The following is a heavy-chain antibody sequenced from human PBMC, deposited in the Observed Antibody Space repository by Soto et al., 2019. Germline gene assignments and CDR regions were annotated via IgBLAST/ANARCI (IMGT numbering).Heavy chain of an antibody. J-gene: IGHJ4*02. CDR3: ARSSYGSGPYYFDY. V-gene: IGHV4-31*03. D-gene: IGHD3-10*01. CDR1: GASISSRGYY. Sequence: PSETLSLTCTVSGASISSRGYYWSWIRQHPGKGLEWIGYMYYSGSTYYNPSLKSRVTISVDTSKNQFSLRLSSMTAADTAVYYCARSSYGSGPYYFDYWGQGTLVTVSS. CDR2: MYYSGST.